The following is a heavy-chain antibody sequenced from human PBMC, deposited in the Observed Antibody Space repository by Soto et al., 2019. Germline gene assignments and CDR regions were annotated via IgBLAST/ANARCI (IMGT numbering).Heavy chain of an antibody. CDR1: GGSISSSNW. CDR3: ARSRRSSLEWFDP. CDR2: IYHSGST. J-gene: IGHJ5*02. D-gene: IGHD6-13*01. Sequence: SETLSLTCAVSGGSISSSNWWSWVRQPPGKGLEWIGEIYHSGSTNYNPSLKSRVTISVDKSKNQFSLKLSSVTAADTAVYYCARSRRSSLEWFDPWGQGTLVTVSS. V-gene: IGHV4-4*02.